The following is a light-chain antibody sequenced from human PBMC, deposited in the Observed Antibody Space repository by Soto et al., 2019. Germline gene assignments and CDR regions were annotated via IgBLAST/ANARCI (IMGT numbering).Light chain of an antibody. CDR2: SAS. V-gene: IGKV3-15*01. Sequence: EIVMTQSPATLSVSLGARATLSCRASQSISTELAWYQQKPGQPPRLLIYSASTRATGVPARFTGSGSGSEFTLTISGLQSEDFAVYYCQQGHNWPLTFGQGTRLEI. CDR1: QSISTE. CDR3: QQGHNWPLT. J-gene: IGKJ2*01.